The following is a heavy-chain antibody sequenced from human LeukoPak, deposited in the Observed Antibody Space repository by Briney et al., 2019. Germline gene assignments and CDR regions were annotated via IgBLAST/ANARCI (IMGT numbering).Heavy chain of an antibody. D-gene: IGHD5-18*01. J-gene: IGHJ4*02. CDR2: INGDGSST. V-gene: IGHV3-74*01. Sequence: PGGSLRLSCAASGFSFSSYWMQWVRQAPGKELVWVSRINGDGSSTSHADSVKGRLTISRDNAKNTLYLQMNRLRAEDTAVYYCARIDREPGYSSDYWGQGTLVTVSS. CDR3: ARIDREPGYSSDY. CDR1: GFSFSSYW.